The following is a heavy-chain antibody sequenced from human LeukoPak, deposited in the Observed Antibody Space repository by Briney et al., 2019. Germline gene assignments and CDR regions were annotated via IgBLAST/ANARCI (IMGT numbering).Heavy chain of an antibody. Sequence: GGSLRLSCAASGFTVRSNYMSWVRQAPGKGLAWVSVIYSGGSTYYADSVKGRFTISRDNSKNTLYLQMNSLRAEDTAVYYCAREKYPYGMDVWGQGTTVTVSS. CDR1: GFTVRSNY. CDR2: IYSGGST. V-gene: IGHV3-66*01. J-gene: IGHJ6*02. CDR3: AREKYPYGMDV. D-gene: IGHD2-2*01.